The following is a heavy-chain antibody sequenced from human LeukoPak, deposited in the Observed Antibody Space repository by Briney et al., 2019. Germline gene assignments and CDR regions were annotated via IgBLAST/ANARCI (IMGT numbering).Heavy chain of an antibody. V-gene: IGHV5-51*01. CDR3: ARRTLYYYDSSTPTAFDI. J-gene: IGHJ3*02. CDR1: GYSFTSYW. Sequence: GESLKISCKGSGYSFTSYWIGWVRQMPGKGLEWMGIIYPGDSDTRYSPSFQGQVTISADKSISTAYLQWSSLKASDTAMYCCARRTLYYYDSSTPTAFDIWGQGTMVTVSS. D-gene: IGHD3-22*01. CDR2: IYPGDSDT.